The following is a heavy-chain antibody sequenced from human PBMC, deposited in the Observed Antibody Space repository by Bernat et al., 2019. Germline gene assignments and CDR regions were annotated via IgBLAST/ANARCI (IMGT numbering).Heavy chain of an antibody. Sequence: EVQLVESGGGLIQPGGSLRLSCAASGFTFSSYAMSWVRQAPGKGLGWVSAISGSGGSTYYADSVKGRFTISRDNSKNTLYLQMNSLRAEDTAVYFCAKGKKGYYYASSGYFYWGQGTLVTVPS. D-gene: IGHD3-22*01. V-gene: IGHV3-23*04. CDR2: ISGSGGST. CDR3: AKGKKGYYYASSGYFY. J-gene: IGHJ4*02. CDR1: GFTFSSYA.